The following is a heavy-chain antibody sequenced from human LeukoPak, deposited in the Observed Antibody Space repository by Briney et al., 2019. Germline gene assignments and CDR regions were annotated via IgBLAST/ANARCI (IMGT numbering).Heavy chain of an antibody. V-gene: IGHV4-39*07. CDR3: ARGNGPMVRGVIIPNWFDP. CDR2: IYHSGST. CDR1: DGSISSSIYY. D-gene: IGHD3-10*01. J-gene: IGHJ5*02. Sequence: PSETLSLTCTVSDGSISSSIYYWGWIRQPPGKGLEWIGYIYHSGSTYYNPSLKSRVTISVDRSKNQFSLKLSSVTAADTVVYYCARGNGPMVRGVIIPNWFDPWGQGTLVTVSS.